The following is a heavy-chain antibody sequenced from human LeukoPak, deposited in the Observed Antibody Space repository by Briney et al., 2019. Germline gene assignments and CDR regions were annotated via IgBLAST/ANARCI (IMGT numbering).Heavy chain of an antibody. J-gene: IGHJ4*02. Sequence: SETLSLTCTVSGGSISSYYWSWIRQPAGKGLEWIGHIYTSGSTNYNPALKSRVSMSLDTSKNQFSLKLSSVTAADTAVYYCARLGVVGATPDYWGQGTLVTVSS. CDR3: ARLGVVGATPDY. D-gene: IGHD1-26*01. V-gene: IGHV4-4*07. CDR2: IYTSGST. CDR1: GGSISSYY.